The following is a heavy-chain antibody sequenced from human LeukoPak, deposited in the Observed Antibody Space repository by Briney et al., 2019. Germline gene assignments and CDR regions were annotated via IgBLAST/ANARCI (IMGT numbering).Heavy chain of an antibody. CDR2: IYHSGST. J-gene: IGHJ4*02. CDR1: GYSISSGYY. D-gene: IGHD3-10*01. Sequence: SETLSLTCAVSGYSISSGYYWGWIRQPPGKGLEWIGSIYHSGSTYYNPSLKSRVTISVDTSRNQFSLKLSSVTAADTAVYYCARDRGDNDYWGQGTLVTVSS. V-gene: IGHV4-38-2*02. CDR3: ARDRGDNDY.